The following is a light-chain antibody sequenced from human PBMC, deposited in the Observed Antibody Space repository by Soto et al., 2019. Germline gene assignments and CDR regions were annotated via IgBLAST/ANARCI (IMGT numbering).Light chain of an antibody. CDR3: QQYNNYWT. V-gene: IGKV1-5*03. CDR1: QSISSG. J-gene: IGKJ1*01. CDR2: KAS. Sequence: DIQMTQSPSTLSAPVGDRVTITCRASQSISSGLAWYQQKPGQAPKFLIYKASRLQSGVPSRFSGSGSGTEFTLTISSLQPDDFATYYCQQYNNYWTFGQGTKVEIK.